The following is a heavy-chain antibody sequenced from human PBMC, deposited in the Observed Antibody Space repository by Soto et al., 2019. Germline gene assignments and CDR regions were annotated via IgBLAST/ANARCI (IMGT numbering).Heavy chain of an antibody. Sequence: QVHLVQPGPEGKKPGSSVKVSCKASEGTFTSYAISWLRKAPGQGLEWMGGIIPIFGTANYAQKFQGRVTITADKSTSTAYMELSSLRSEDTAVYYCARDWRSSSFTRWFDPWGQGTLVTVSS. CDR3: ARDWRSSSFTRWFDP. CDR2: IIPIFGTA. J-gene: IGHJ5*02. CDR1: EGTFTSYA. D-gene: IGHD6-13*01. V-gene: IGHV1-69*06.